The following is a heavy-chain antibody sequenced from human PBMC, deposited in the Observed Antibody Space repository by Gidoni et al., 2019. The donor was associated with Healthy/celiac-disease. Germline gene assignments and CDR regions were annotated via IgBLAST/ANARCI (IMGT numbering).Heavy chain of an antibody. CDR1: GGSISSYY. Sequence: QVQLQESGPGLVKPSETLSLTCTVSGGSISSYYWSWIRQPPGKGLEWIGYIYYSGSTNYNPSLKSRVTISVDTSKNQFSLKLSSVTAADTAVYYCARDDYGGLTFDYWGQGTLVTVSS. CDR3: ARDDYGGLTFDY. CDR2: IYYSGST. V-gene: IGHV4-59*01. D-gene: IGHD4-17*01. J-gene: IGHJ4*02.